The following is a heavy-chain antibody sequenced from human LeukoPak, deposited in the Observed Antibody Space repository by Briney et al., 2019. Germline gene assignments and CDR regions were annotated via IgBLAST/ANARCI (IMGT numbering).Heavy chain of an antibody. D-gene: IGHD3-22*01. CDR3: ARGRDSSGYNDAFDI. CDR1: GFTFKDYG. V-gene: IGHV3-20*04. J-gene: IGHJ3*02. CDR2: INWNGGST. Sequence: PGGSLRLSCAATGFTFKDYGMHWVRQPPGKGLEWVSGINWNGGSTGYADSVKGRFTISRDNAQNSLYLQMNSLRVEDTALYYCARGRDSSGYNDAFDIWGQGTMVTVSS.